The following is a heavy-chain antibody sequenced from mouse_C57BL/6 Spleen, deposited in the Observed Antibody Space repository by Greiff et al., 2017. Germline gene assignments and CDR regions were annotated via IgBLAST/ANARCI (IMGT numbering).Heavy chain of an antibody. CDR2: IDPSDSYT. D-gene: IGHD1-1*01. CDR1: GYTFTSYW. J-gene: IGHJ2*01. V-gene: IGHV1-59*01. Sequence: QVQLQQPGAELVRPGTSVKLSCKASGYTFTSYWMHWVKQRPGQGLEWIGVIDPSDSYTNYNQKFKGKATLTVDTSSSTAYMQLSSLTSEDSAVYYCARYYGSIDYWGQGTTLTVSS. CDR3: ARYYGSIDY.